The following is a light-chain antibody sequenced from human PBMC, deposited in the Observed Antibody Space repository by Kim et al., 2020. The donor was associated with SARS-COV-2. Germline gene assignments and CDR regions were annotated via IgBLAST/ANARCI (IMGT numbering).Light chain of an antibody. CDR3: RVWDSSTWV. CDR2: MDS. CDR1: NVGSKN. Sequence: VYLGQTARSACGANNVGSKNVHWYQKKPGQAPVLVIYMDSSRPSGIPERFSASNSGNTSTLTISRAQAGDEADYYCRVWDSSTWVFGGGTQLTVL. V-gene: IGLV3-9*01. J-gene: IGLJ3*02.